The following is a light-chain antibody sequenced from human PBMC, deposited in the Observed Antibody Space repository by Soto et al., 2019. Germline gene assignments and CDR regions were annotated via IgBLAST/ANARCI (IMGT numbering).Light chain of an antibody. CDR1: SSDVGGYDS. CDR3: SSYSSTTTLVV. Sequence: QSALTQPASVSGSPGQSITFSCTGTSSDVGGYDSVSWYQQHPGKAPKLLVYEVSNRPSGVSSRFSGSKSGNTASLTISGLQAEDEADYSCSSYSSTTTLVVFGGGTKLTVL. V-gene: IGLV2-14*01. J-gene: IGLJ2*01. CDR2: EVS.